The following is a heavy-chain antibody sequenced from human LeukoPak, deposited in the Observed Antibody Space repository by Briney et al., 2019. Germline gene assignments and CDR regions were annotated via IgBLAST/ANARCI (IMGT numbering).Heavy chain of an antibody. CDR2: ISGCGGST. Sequence: PGGSLRLSCAASGFTFSSYAMSWVRQAPGKGLEWVSAISGCGGSTYYADSVKGRFTISRDNSKNTLYLQMNSLRAEDTAVYYCVAPTRDYGDYEDAFDIWGQGTTVTVSS. J-gene: IGHJ3*02. CDR3: VAPTRDYGDYEDAFDI. V-gene: IGHV3-23*01. CDR1: GFTFSSYA. D-gene: IGHD4-17*01.